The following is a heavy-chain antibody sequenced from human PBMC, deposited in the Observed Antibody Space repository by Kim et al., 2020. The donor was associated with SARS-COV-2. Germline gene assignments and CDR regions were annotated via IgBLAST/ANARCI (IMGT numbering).Heavy chain of an antibody. CDR3: AKDRWGELRPSYYFDY. CDR1: GFTFSSYA. CDR2: ISGSGGST. V-gene: IGHV3-23*01. Sequence: GGSLRLSCAASGFTFSSYAMSWVRQAPGKGLEWVSAISGSGGSTYYADSVKGRFTISRDNSKNTLYLQMNSLRAEDTAVYYCAKDRWGELRPSYYFDYWGQGTLVTVSS. J-gene: IGHJ4*02. D-gene: IGHD1-26*01.